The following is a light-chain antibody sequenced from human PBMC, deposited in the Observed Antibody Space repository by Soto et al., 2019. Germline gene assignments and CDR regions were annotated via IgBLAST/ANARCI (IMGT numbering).Light chain of an antibody. CDR3: QQYGTSPRT. V-gene: IGKV3-20*01. CDR1: KRVRRST. CDR2: GVS. Sequence: EMGLTQPPATLSLSPGEKATLSCRASKRVRRSTLAWYQQKLGQAPRLLIYGVSNRATGIPDRFSGSGSGTDFTLTISRLESEDFAVYYCQQYGTSPRTFGQGTKVEIK. J-gene: IGKJ1*01.